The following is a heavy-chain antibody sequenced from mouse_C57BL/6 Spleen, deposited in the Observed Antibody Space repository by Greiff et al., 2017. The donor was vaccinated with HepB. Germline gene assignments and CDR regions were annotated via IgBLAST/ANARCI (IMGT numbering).Heavy chain of an antibody. CDR2: IYPGDGDT. CDR3: ARWTVYAMDD. Sequence: VHLVESGPELVKPGASVKISCKASGYAFSSSWMNWVKQRPGKGLEWIGRIYPGDGDTNYNGKFKGKATLTADKSSSTAYMQLSSLTSEDSAVYFCARWTVYAMDDWGQGTSVTVSS. J-gene: IGHJ4*01. V-gene: IGHV1-82*01. CDR1: GYAFSSSW.